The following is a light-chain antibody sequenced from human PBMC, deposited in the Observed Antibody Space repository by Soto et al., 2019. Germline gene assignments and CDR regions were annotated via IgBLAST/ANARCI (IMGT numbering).Light chain of an antibody. CDR3: KQSTRLPPT. CDR1: QSLLHITGETF. Sequence: DVVMTQTPLSLSVAPGQPASISCKSSQSLLHITGETFLFWYIQKPGKSPQLLIYEVSTRVSGVPDRFSGSGSGTDFTLEISRLETDDVGIYYCKQSTRLPPTFGPGTRL. J-gene: IGKJ5*01. CDR2: EVS. V-gene: IGKV2D-29*02.